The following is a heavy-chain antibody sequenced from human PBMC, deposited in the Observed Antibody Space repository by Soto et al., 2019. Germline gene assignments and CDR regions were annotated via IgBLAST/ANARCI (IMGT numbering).Heavy chain of an antibody. J-gene: IGHJ5*02. D-gene: IGHD4-4*01. CDR3: ARYLVRPGGAKTVTTLRSWFDP. Sequence: SETLSLTCAVSGGSISSGGYSWSWIRQPPGKGLEWIGYIYHSGSTYYNPSLKSRVTISVDRSKNQFSLKLSSVTAADTAVYYCARYLVRPGGAKTVTTLRSWFDPWGQGTLVTVSS. V-gene: IGHV4-30-2*01. CDR2: IYHSGST. CDR1: GGSISSGGYS.